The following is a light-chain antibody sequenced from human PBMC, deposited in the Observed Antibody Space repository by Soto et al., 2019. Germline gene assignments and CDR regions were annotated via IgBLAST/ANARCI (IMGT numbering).Light chain of an antibody. CDR3: QQKNGYPWP. J-gene: IGKJ1*01. CDR1: QSISSW. V-gene: IGKV1-5*01. Sequence: DIQMTQSPSTLSASVGDRVTITCRASQSISSWLAWYQQKPGKAPKLLIYDASSLESGVPSRFSGSGSGTEFPPPTRSLQPVDFPPYSGQQKNGYPWPSGQGTKVE. CDR2: DAS.